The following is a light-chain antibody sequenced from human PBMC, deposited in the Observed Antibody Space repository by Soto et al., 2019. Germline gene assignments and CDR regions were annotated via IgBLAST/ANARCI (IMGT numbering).Light chain of an antibody. V-gene: IGKV3-15*01. CDR3: QQYDKWPTWT. Sequence: EIVLTQSPATLSVSPGERATLSCRASQSASRDLAWYQQKPGQAPRLLIYGASTRAPSIPARFSGSGSGTDFTLTISSLQSEDFAVYYCQQYDKWPTWTFGQGTKVENK. CDR2: GAS. CDR1: QSASRD. J-gene: IGKJ1*01.